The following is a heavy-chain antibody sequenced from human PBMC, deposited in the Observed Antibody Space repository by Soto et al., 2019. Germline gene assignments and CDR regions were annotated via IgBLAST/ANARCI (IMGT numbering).Heavy chain of an antibody. J-gene: IGHJ4*02. CDR3: ARGNWGSSDY. D-gene: IGHD7-27*01. CDR1: GFSFSSYS. CDR2: ISNTRVTI. Sequence: GGSLRLSCAASGFSFSSYSMNWVRQAPGKGLEWVSYISNTRVTIYYADSVKGRFTVSRDNAKTSLYLQMNSLRDEDTAVYYCARGNWGSSDYWGQGTLGTVSS. V-gene: IGHV3-48*02.